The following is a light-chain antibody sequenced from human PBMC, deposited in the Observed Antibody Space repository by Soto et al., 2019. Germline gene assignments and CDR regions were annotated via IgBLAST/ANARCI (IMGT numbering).Light chain of an antibody. V-gene: IGKV1-5*01. Sequence: DIPMTQSPSTLSGSVGDRVTITCRASQSISSWLAWSQQKPGKAPKRLIYAASSLQSGVPSRFSGSGSGTDFTLTISSLEPEDFAVYYCQQRTNWPLTFGGRTKVDI. CDR2: AAS. CDR3: QQRTNWPLT. J-gene: IGKJ4*01. CDR1: QSISSW.